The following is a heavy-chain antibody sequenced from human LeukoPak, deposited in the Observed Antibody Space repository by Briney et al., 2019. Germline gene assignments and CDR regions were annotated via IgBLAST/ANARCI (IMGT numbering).Heavy chain of an antibody. J-gene: IGHJ6*02. Sequence: GASVKVSCKASGYTFTSYDINWVRQATGQGLEWMGWMNPNSGNTGYAQKFQGRVTMTRNTSIGTAYMELSSLRSEDTAVYYCARGQSGGYSGYDFYYYYGMDVWGQGTTVTVSS. CDR3: ARGQSGGYSGYDFYYYYGMDV. V-gene: IGHV1-8*01. CDR1: GYTFTSYD. D-gene: IGHD5-12*01. CDR2: MNPNSGNT.